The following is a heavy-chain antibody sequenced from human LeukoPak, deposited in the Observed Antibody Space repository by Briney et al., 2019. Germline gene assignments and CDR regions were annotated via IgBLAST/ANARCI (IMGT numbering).Heavy chain of an antibody. CDR1: GFTFSIYS. CDR2: MSFDGGNK. CDR3: ARARYGGNWGELAY. Sequence: GGSLRLSCAASGFTFSIYSMHWVRQPPGKGLEWVAVMSFDGGNKYYADSVKGRFTISRDNSKNTLYLQMNSLRTEDTAVYYCARARYGGNWGELAYWGQGTLVTVSS. J-gene: IGHJ4*02. D-gene: IGHD4-23*01. V-gene: IGHV3-30*04.